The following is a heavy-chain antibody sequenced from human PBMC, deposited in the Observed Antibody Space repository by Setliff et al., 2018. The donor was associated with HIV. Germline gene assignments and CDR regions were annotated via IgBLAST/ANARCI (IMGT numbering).Heavy chain of an antibody. V-gene: IGHV3-48*01. Sequence: GGSLRLSCAGSGFTFRSFGMNWIRQAPGKGLEWISYIGSRGTPVKTADSLKGRFFVSRDNSKNTLYLQMNSLRGEDTAVYYCARDKNALSNFDYWGQGTLVTVSS. D-gene: IGHD2-2*01. CDR2: IGSRGTPV. CDR3: ARDKNALSNFDY. CDR1: GFTFRSFG. J-gene: IGHJ4*02.